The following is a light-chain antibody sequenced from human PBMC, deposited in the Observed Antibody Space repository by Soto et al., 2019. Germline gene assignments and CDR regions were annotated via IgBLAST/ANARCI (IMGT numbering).Light chain of an antibody. J-gene: IGLJ1*01. CDR1: SSNIGARYD. Sequence: QLVLTQPPSVSGAPGQRVTISCTGSSSNIGARYDVHWYHQFPGTAPKLLIYDNNNRPSGVPDRFSGSKSGTSASLAITGLQAEDEADYYCQSYDSSLSRYVFGTGTKVTVL. V-gene: IGLV1-40*01. CDR2: DNN. CDR3: QSYDSSLSRYV.